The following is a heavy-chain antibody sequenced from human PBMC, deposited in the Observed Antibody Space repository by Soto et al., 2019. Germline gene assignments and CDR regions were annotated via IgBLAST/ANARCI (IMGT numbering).Heavy chain of an antibody. Sequence: GGTLRLSCAGSGFVLSDYYMNWVRQAPGKGLEWLSYISSSGNTIFYADSVKGRFTISRDNTKNSLYLQVNSLRVEDTAVYYCARDKPSYHDSSGFYPVFDSWGPGTLVTVSS. J-gene: IGHJ4*02. V-gene: IGHV3-11*01. CDR3: ARDKPSYHDSSGFYPVFDS. CDR1: GFVLSDYY. D-gene: IGHD3-22*01. CDR2: ISSSGNTI.